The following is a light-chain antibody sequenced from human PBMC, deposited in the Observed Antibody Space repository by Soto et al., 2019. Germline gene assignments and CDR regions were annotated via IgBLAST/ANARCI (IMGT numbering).Light chain of an antibody. CDR2: KAS. CDR1: QNINTW. CDR3: LQDYSYPWT. Sequence: IQMTPSPCTVSASLVDIVTITCLASQNINTWLAWYQQKPGKAPKLLILKASSLESGVPSRFSGSASGTDFTLTISSLQPEDFATYYCLQDYSYPWTFGQGTKVDIK. V-gene: IGKV1-5*03. J-gene: IGKJ1*01.